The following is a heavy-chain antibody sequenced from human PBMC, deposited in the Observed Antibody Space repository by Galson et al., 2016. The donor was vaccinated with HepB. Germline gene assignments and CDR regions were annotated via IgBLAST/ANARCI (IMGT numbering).Heavy chain of an antibody. CDR3: ARAPGCSGGSCFAFDY. D-gene: IGHD2-15*01. Sequence: ETLSLTCTVSGASISNYYWSWIRQPPGKGLEWIGYINYSGTTNYNPSLRSRVTVSVDMSENQFSLKLSSVTAADTAVYYCARAPGCSGGSCFAFDYWGQGTLLTVSS. J-gene: IGHJ4*02. CDR1: GASISNYY. V-gene: IGHV4-59*01. CDR2: INYSGTT.